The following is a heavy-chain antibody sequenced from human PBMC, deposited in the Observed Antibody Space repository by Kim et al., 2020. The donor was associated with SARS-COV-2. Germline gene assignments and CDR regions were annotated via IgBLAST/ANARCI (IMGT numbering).Heavy chain of an antibody. V-gene: IGHV3-48*03. D-gene: IGHD4-4*01. CDR3: ARGPNYSPFDY. Sequence: IYYADSVRGRFTITRDNDKNSLFLQMNSLRAEDTAVYYCARGPNYSPFDYWGQGTLVTVSS. CDR2: I. J-gene: IGHJ4*02.